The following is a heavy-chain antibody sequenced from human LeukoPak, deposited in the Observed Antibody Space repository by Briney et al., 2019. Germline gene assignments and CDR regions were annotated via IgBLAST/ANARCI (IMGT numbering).Heavy chain of an antibody. CDR1: GFAFSSYG. J-gene: IGHJ4*02. V-gene: IGHV3-30*18. D-gene: IGHD6-19*01. CDR2: ISYDGSNK. CDR3: ANSGIAVAGTDY. Sequence: GGSLRLSCAASGFAFSSYGMHWVRQAPGKGLEWVAVISYDGSNKYYADSVKGRFTISRDNSKNTLYLQMNSLRAEDTAVYYCANSGIAVAGTDYWGQGTLVTVSS.